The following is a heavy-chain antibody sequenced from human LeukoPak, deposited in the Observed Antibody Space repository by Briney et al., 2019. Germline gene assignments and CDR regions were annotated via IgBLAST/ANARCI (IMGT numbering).Heavy chain of an antibody. Sequence: SETLSLTCTVSGGSISSYYWSWIRQPPGKGLEWIGYIYYSGSTNYNPSLKSRVTISVGTSKNQFSLKLSSVTAADTAVYYCARAWGLEDYWGQGTLVTVSS. CDR1: GGSISSYY. CDR3: ARAWGLEDY. V-gene: IGHV4-59*01. J-gene: IGHJ4*02. CDR2: IYYSGST. D-gene: IGHD3-16*01.